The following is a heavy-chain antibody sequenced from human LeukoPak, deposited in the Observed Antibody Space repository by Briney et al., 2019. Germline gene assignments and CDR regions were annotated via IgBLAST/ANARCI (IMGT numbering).Heavy chain of an antibody. D-gene: IGHD3-22*01. J-gene: IGHJ4*02. V-gene: IGHV3-30*18. CDR2: ISYDGSNK. CDR3: ANTVDYSSGLDY. CDR1: GFNFSNYW. Sequence: GGSLRLSCAVSGFNFSNYWMTWVRQAPGKGLEWVAVISYDGSNKYYADSVKGRFTISRDNSKNTLYLQMNSLRAEDTAVYYCANTVDYSSGLDYWGQGTLVTVSS.